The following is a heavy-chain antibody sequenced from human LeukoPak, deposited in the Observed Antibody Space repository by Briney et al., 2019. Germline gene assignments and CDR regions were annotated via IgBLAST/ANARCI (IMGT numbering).Heavy chain of an antibody. D-gene: IGHD1-20*01. CDR3: ARAYNWKLIDY. Sequence: SETLSLTCTVSGGSISSYYWSWIRQPPGKGLEWIGYIYYSGSTNYNPSLKSRVTMSVDTSKNQFSLKLSSVTAADTAVYYCARAYNWKLIDYWGQGTLVTVSS. V-gene: IGHV4-59*01. CDR1: GGSISSYY. J-gene: IGHJ4*02. CDR2: IYYSGST.